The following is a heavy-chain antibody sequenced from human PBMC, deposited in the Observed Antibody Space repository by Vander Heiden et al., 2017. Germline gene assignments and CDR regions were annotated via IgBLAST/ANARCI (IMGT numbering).Heavy chain of an antibody. CDR2: ITSSGDGT. D-gene: IGHD2-8*01. CDR3: ASRWSP. Sequence: EVQLLESGGDFVLPGGSVRLSCAASGFTFPNSAMIWLRQAPGKGLEWVSAITSSGDGTYYADSVKGRFTISRDNSKNTLYLQMNSLRSEDTAVYYCASRWSPWGRGTLVSVSS. J-gene: IGHJ5*02. CDR1: GFTFPNSA. V-gene: IGHV3-23*01.